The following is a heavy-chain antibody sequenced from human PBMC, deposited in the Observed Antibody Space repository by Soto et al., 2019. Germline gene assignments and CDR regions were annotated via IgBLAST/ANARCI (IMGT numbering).Heavy chain of an antibody. J-gene: IGHJ6*03. V-gene: IGHV4-34*01. Sequence: PSETLSLTCAVYGGSFSGYYWSWIRQPPGKGLEWIGEINHSGSTNYNPSLKSRVTISVDTSKNQFSLKLSSVTAADTAVYYCARVAVTRAGYYYMDVWGKGTTVTVSS. CDR1: GGSFSGYY. CDR2: INHSGST. D-gene: IGHD4-17*01. CDR3: ARVAVTRAGYYYMDV.